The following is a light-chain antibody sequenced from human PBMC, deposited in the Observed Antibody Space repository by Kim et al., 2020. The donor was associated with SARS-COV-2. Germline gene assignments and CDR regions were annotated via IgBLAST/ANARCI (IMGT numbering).Light chain of an antibody. CDR2: TAS. CDR1: QRTSSSH. V-gene: IGKV3-20*01. J-gene: IGKJ2*01. CDR3: QQYDSSSYT. Sequence: SPGETATLSCRASQRTSSSHLAWYQQKPGQAPRLLIYTASIRAARVADRFTGSGSGTDFTLTISRLEPEDFAVYYCQQYDSSSYTFGQGTKLEI.